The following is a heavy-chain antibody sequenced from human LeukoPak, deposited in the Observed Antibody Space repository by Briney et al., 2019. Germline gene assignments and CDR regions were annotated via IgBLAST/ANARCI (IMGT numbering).Heavy chain of an antibody. Sequence: SETLSLTCTVSGGSISSSSYYWGWIRQPPGKGLEWIGEINHSGSTNYNPSLKSRVTISVDTSKNQFSLKLSSVTAADTAVYYCATIAAAGSFFDPWGQGTLVTVSS. CDR1: GGSISSSSYY. D-gene: IGHD6-13*01. J-gene: IGHJ5*02. CDR2: INHSGST. V-gene: IGHV4-39*07. CDR3: ATIAAAGSFFDP.